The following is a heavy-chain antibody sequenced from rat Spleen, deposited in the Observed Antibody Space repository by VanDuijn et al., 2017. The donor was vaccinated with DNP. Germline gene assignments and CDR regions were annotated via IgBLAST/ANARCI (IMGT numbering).Heavy chain of an antibody. CDR2: ISRSGGST. J-gene: IGHJ2*01. V-gene: IGHV5-31*01. Sequence: EVQVVESGGDLVQPGRSLKLSCVASGFTFNNYWMTWIRQVPGKGLEWVPSISRSGGSTYYPDSVKGRFTISRDNAKNTLYLQMNSLRSEDTATYYCARHENYGGYSEWLFDYWGQGVMVTVSS. CDR3: ARHENYGGYSEWLFDY. CDR1: GFTFNNYW. D-gene: IGHD1-11*01.